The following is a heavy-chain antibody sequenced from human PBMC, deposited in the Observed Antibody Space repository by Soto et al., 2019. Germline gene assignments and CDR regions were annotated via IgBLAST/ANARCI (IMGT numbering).Heavy chain of an antibody. CDR3: ARDGIRDTAIVEYGMDV. V-gene: IGHV1-69*13. CDR2: IIPIFGTA. J-gene: IGHJ6*04. D-gene: IGHD5-18*01. CDR1: GGTFSSYA. Sequence: GASVKVSCKASGGTFSSYAISWVRQAPGQGLEWMGGIIPIFGTANYAQKFQGRVTITADESTSTAYMELSSLRSEDTAVYYCARDGIRDTAIVEYGMDVWGKGTTVTVSS.